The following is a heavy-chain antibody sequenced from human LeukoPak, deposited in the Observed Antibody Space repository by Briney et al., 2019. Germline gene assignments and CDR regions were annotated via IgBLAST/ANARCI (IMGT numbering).Heavy chain of an antibody. CDR2: ISYDGSNK. D-gene: IGHD3-22*01. V-gene: IGHV3-30*01. Sequence: GRSLRLSCAASGFTFSSYAMHWVRQAPGKGLEWVAVISYDGSNKYYADSVKGRFTISRDNSKNTLYLQMNSLRAEGTAVYYCARGGGYYDSSGPLDYWGQGTLVTVSS. CDR1: GFTFSSYA. J-gene: IGHJ4*02. CDR3: ARGGGYYDSSGPLDY.